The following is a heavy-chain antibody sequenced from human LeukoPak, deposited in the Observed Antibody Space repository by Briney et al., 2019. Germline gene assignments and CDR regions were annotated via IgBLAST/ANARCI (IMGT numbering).Heavy chain of an antibody. CDR2: ISYHGRSV. CDR1: GFTFSNYA. D-gene: IGHD2-15*01. CDR3: AKDRGYCSGGNCYNQYGMDV. V-gene: IGHV3-30-3*02. Sequence: GTSLRLSCAASGFTFSNYAMNWVRQAPGKGLEWVAIISYHGRSVDYADSVKGRFTISRDDSKNTLSLQMNSLRAEDTAVYYCAKDRGYCSGGNCYNQYGMDVWGQGTTVTVSS. J-gene: IGHJ6*02.